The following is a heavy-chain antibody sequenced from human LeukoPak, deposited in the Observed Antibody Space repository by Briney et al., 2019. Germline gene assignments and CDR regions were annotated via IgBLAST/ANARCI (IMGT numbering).Heavy chain of an antibody. D-gene: IGHD2-15*01. CDR2: INTNTGNP. CDR1: GYTFTSYA. J-gene: IGHJ6*02. V-gene: IGHV7-4-1*02. Sequence: ASVKVSCKASGYTFTSYAMNWVRQAPGQGLEWMGWINTNTGNPTYAQGFTGRFVFSLDTSVSTAYLQISSLKAEDTAVYYCASRYCSGGSCYTYYYYYGMDVWGQGTTVTVSS. CDR3: ASRYCSGGSCYTYYYYYGMDV.